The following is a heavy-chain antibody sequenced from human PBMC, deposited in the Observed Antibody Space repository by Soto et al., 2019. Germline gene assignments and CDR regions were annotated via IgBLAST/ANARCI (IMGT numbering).Heavy chain of an antibody. J-gene: IGHJ4*02. Sequence: EVQLVESGGGLVQPGGSLRLSCAASGFTFSSYWMSWVRQAPGKGLEWVANIKQDGSEKYYVASVKGRFTISRDNAKNSRYLQMNSLRAEDTAVYYCPRVRAADSYYFDYWGQGTLVTVSS. CDR1: GFTFSSYW. CDR3: PRVRAADSYYFDY. D-gene: IGHD3-22*01. CDR2: IKQDGSEK. V-gene: IGHV3-7*01.